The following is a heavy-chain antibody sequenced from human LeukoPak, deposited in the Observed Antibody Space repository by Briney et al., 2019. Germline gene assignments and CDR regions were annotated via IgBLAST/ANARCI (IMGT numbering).Heavy chain of an antibody. V-gene: IGHV5-51*01. CDR3: ARQAAYGDYFRWFDP. Sequence: GESLKISCKGSEYNFTNYWIGWVRQMPGKGLEWMGIIYPGDSDTTYSPSFKGQVTISVDKSISTTFLQWSSLKASDTAIYYCARQAAYGDYFRWFDPWGQGTLVTVSS. CDR2: IYPGDSDT. CDR1: EYNFTNYW. J-gene: IGHJ5*02. D-gene: IGHD4-17*01.